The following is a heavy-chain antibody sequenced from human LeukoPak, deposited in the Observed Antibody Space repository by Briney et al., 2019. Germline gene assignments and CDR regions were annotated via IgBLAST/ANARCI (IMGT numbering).Heavy chain of an antibody. V-gene: IGHV3-23*01. J-gene: IGHJ4*02. Sequence: GGSLRLSCAASGFTFSSYAMSWVRQAPGKGLEWVSAISGSGGSTYYADSVKGRFTVSRDNSKHTLYLQMNSLRAEDTAVYYCAKKSSGSSHHFDYWGQGTLVTVSS. CDR2: ISGSGGST. CDR3: AKKSSGSSHHFDY. CDR1: GFTFSSYA. D-gene: IGHD6-13*01.